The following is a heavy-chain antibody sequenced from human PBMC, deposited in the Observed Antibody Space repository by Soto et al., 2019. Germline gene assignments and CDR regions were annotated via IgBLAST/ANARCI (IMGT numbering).Heavy chain of an antibody. J-gene: IGHJ6*02. CDR2: IIPILGIA. D-gene: IGHD3-10*01. CDR1: GGTFSSYT. V-gene: IGHV1-69*02. Sequence: QVQLVQSGAEVKKPGSSVKVSCKASGGTFSSYTISWVRQAPGQGLEWMGRIIPILGIANYAQKFQGRVTITADKSTSTAYGALRSVRSEDPALYYCARVGAEGESSLHYSYSGMAVWAQGTTVTVSS. CDR3: ARVGAEGESSLHYSYSGMAV.